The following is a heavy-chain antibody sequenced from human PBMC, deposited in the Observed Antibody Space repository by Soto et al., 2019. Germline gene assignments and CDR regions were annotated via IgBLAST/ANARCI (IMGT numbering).Heavy chain of an antibody. CDR3: ARTCRSGGSCYLEY. Sequence: ASVKVSCKASGYSFSSFGTSWVRQAPGQGLEWVGWVSVPSGDTSSAQNFQGRVTVTTDTSTSTAYMEVGSLRSDDTAVYYCARTCRSGGSCYLEYWGEGTLVTVSS. V-gene: IGHV1-18*01. CDR1: GYSFSSFG. J-gene: IGHJ4*02. CDR2: VSVPSGDT. D-gene: IGHD2-15*01.